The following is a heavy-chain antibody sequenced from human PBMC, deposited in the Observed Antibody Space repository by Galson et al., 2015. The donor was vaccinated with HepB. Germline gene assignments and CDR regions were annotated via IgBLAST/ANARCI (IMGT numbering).Heavy chain of an antibody. CDR3: ARGWGITGTTIYYYCMDV. CDR1: GDSVSSNSAA. CDR2: TYYRSKWYN. V-gene: IGHV6-1*01. D-gene: IGHD1-20*01. J-gene: IGHJ6*02. Sequence: CAISGDSVSSNSAAWNWIRQSPSRGLEWLGRTYYRSKWYNDYAVSVKSRITINPDTSKNQFSLQLNSVTPEDTAVYYCARGWGITGTTIYYYCMDVWGQGTTVTVSS.